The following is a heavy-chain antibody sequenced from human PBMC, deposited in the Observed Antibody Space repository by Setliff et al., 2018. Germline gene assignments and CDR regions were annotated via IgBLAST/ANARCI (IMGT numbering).Heavy chain of an antibody. D-gene: IGHD3-3*01. V-gene: IGHV1-46*01. CDR3: AREPWYYNFWSGYTRDYFDY. Sequence: ASVKVSCKASGYTFTSYYMHWVRQAPGQGLEWMGIINPSGGSTSYAQKFQGRVTMTRDTSTSTVYMELSSLRSEDTAVYYCAREPWYYNFWSGYTRDYFDYWGQGTLVTVSS. CDR1: GYTFTSYY. J-gene: IGHJ4*02. CDR2: INPSGGST.